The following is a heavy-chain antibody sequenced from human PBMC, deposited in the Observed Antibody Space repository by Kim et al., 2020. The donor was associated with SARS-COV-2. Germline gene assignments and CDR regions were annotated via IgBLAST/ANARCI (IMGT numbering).Heavy chain of an antibody. CDR3: ARGLSLRFLEWLPGY. D-gene: IGHD3-3*01. J-gene: IGHJ4*02. Sequence: ASVKVSCKASGYTFTSYYMHWVRQAPGQGLEWMGIINPSGGSTSYAQKFQGRVTMTRDTSTSTVYMELSSLRSEDTAVYYCARGLSLRFLEWLPGYWGQGTLVTVSS. CDR2: INPSGGST. CDR1: GYTFTSYY. V-gene: IGHV1-46*01.